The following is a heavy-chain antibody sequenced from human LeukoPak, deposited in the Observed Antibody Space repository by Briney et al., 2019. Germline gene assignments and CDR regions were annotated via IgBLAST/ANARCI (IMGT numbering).Heavy chain of an antibody. CDR3: ANLRIVGATNPFDY. CDR2: ISYDGSNK. Sequence: GGSLRLSCAASGFTFSSYGMHWVRRAPGKGLEWVAVISYDGSNKYYADSVKGRFTISRDNSKNTLYLQMNSLRAEDTAVYYCANLRIVGATNPFDYWGQGTLVTVSS. D-gene: IGHD1-26*01. J-gene: IGHJ4*02. CDR1: GFTFSSYG. V-gene: IGHV3-30*18.